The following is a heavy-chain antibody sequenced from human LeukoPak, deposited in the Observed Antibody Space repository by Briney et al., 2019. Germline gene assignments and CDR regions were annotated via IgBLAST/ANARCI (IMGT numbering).Heavy chain of an antibody. CDR3: ARDGQYSGGWYLRDAFDI. CDR2: ISGNNGNT. V-gene: IGHV1-18*01. Sequence: GASVKVSCKASGYTFTNHGISWVRQAPGQGPGWMGWISGNNGNTRYVQKLQGRVTLTTDTSTSTAYMELRSLRSDDTAVYYCARDGQYSGGWYLRDAFDIWGQGTMVTVSS. D-gene: IGHD6-19*01. J-gene: IGHJ3*02. CDR1: GYTFTNHG.